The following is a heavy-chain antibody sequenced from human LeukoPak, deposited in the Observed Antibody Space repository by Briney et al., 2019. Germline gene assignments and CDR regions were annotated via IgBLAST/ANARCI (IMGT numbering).Heavy chain of an antibody. J-gene: IGHJ5*02. Sequence: ASVKVSCKASGYTFIGYYMHWVRQAPGQGLEWMGWINPNSGGTNYAQKFQGRVTMTRDTSISTASLELRSLTSDDTAVYYCARLEGTGYRGGWFDPWGQGSLVTVSS. CDR2: INPNSGGT. D-gene: IGHD3-9*01. V-gene: IGHV1-2*02. CDR1: GYTFIGYY. CDR3: ARLEGTGYRGGWFDP.